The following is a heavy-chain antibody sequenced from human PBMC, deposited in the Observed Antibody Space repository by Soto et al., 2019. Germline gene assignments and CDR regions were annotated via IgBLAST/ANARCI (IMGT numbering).Heavy chain of an antibody. J-gene: IGHJ6*02. CDR1: GFTCSSYA. D-gene: IGHD1-26*01. CDR2: ISGSGGST. CDR3: AGEIVGATNYYYYGMDV. V-gene: IGHV3-23*01. Sequence: VGSHRHSSAASGFTCSSYAMSWVRQAPGKGLEWVSAISGSGGSTYYADSVKGRFTISRDNSKNTLYLQMNSLRAEDTAVYYCAGEIVGATNYYYYGMDVWGQGTTVTVSS.